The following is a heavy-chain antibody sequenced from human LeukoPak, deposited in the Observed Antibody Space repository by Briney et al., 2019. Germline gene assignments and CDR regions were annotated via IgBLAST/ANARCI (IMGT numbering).Heavy chain of an antibody. CDR2: LSGTGDST. CDR3: AKGRSGSYSPTWDY. D-gene: IGHD1-26*01. V-gene: IGHV3-23*01. CDR1: GFTFSSYA. Sequence: AGGSLRLSCAASGFTFSSYAMSWVRQAPGKGLEWVSGLSGTGDSTHYADSVKGRFTISRDNSKNTLYLQMNSLRAEDTAVYYCAKGRSGSYSPTWDYWGQGTLVSVSS. J-gene: IGHJ4*02.